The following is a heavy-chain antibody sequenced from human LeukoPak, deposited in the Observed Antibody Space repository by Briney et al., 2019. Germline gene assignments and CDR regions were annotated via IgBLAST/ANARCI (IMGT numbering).Heavy chain of an antibody. CDR2: INHSGST. CDR1: GGSISGYY. CDR3: ARGRLITFGGVIVIPLNWFDP. D-gene: IGHD3-16*02. J-gene: IGHJ5*02. Sequence: PSETLSLTCTVSGGSISGYYWSWIRQPPGKGLEWIGEINHSGSTNYNPSLKSRVTISVDTSKNQFSLKLSSVTAADTAVYYCARGRLITFGGVIVIPLNWFDPWGQGTLVTVSS. V-gene: IGHV4-34*01.